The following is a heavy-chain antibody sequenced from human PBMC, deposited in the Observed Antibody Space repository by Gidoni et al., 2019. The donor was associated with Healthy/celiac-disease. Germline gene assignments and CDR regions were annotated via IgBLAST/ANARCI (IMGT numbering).Heavy chain of an antibody. CDR3: ARGPRYAFDI. J-gene: IGHJ3*02. Sequence: QEQLQQWGAGLWTPSETLSLTGVVYGGSFRGYYWSWIRQPPGKGLEWFGESNHSGRTNYNPSLKSRVTTSVATSKNQFSLMLISVTAADTAVYYCARGPRYAFDIWGQGTMVTVSS. CDR2: SNHSGRT. CDR1: GGSFRGYY. V-gene: IGHV4-34*01.